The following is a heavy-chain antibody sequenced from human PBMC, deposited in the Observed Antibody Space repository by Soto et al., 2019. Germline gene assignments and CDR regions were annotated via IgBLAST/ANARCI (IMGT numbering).Heavy chain of an antibody. CDR3: ARGGEISGRGGGLSWFDP. J-gene: IGHJ5*02. CDR1: GGSITISNW. V-gene: IGHV4-4*02. CDR2: IYESGDINYS. Sequence: SDTLSLTCAVSGGSITISNWWSWFRQTPEKGLEWIGEIYESGDINYSNYNPSLKNRVSISLDKSKNHFSLNVISVAAADTALYYCARGGEISGRGGGLSWFDPWGQGTQVT. D-gene: IGHD6-19*01.